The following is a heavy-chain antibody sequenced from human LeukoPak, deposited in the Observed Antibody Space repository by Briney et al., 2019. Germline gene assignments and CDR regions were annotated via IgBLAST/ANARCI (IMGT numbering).Heavy chain of an antibody. CDR2: MNPNSGNT. CDR3: ARGFRYYGSGSYLY. Sequence: ASVKVSCKASGYTFTSYDINWVRQATGQGLEWMGWMNPNSGNTGYAQKFQGRVTMTRNTSISTAYMELSSLRSEDTAVYYCARGFRYYGSGSYLYWGQGTLVTVSS. CDR1: GYTFTSYD. D-gene: IGHD3-10*01. J-gene: IGHJ4*02. V-gene: IGHV1-8*01.